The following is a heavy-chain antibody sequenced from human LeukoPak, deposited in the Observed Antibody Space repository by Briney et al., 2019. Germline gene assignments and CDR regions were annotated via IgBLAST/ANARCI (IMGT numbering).Heavy chain of an antibody. CDR3: ARWDFGVVRDVVDT. CDR1: GYTFTSYG. D-gene: IGHD3-3*01. CDR2: ISAYNGNT. V-gene: IGHV1-18*01. Sequence: ASVKVSCKASGYTFTSYGISWVRQAPGQGLEWMGWISAYNGNTNYAQKLQGRVTMTTDTSTSTAYMELRSLRSDDTAIYYCARWDFGVVRDVVDTWGQGTMVTVSS. J-gene: IGHJ3*02.